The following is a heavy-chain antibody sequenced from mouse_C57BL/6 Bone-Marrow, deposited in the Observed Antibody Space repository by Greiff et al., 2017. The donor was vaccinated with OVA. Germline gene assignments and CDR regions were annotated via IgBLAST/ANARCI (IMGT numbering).Heavy chain of an antibody. D-gene: IGHD3-3*01. Sequence: QVQLQQPGAELVKPGASVKLSCKASGYTFTSYWMHWVKQRPGQGLEWIGMIHPNSGSTNYNEKFKSKATLTVDKSSSTAYRQLSSLTCEDSAVYYCARGDHGGFAYWGQGTLVTVSA. CDR2: IHPNSGST. CDR1: GYTFTSYW. V-gene: IGHV1-64*01. J-gene: IGHJ3*01. CDR3: ARGDHGGFAY.